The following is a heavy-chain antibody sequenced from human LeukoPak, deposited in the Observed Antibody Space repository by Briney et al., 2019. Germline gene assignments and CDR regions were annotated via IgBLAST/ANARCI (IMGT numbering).Heavy chain of an antibody. CDR3: ARDIVRGALEFDY. CDR2: INPNSGGT. D-gene: IGHD2-21*01. J-gene: IGHJ4*02. Sequence: ASVKVSCKASGYTFTGYYMHWVRQAPGQGLEWMGWINPNSGGTNYAQKFQGRVTMTRDTSISTAYMELSRLRSDDTAVYYCARDIVRGALEFDYWGQGTLVTVSS. V-gene: IGHV1-2*02. CDR1: GYTFTGYY.